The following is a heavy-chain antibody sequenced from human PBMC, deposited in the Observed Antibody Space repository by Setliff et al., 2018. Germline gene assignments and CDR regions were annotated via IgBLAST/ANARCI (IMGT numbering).Heavy chain of an antibody. CDR3: ARALASGSYYGQSSYYIDV. J-gene: IGHJ6*03. D-gene: IGHD3-10*01. CDR1: GASISSSRDY. Sequence: SETLSLTCTVSGASISSSRDYGGWIRQPPGKGLEWIGSIYYSGSTYYNPSLKSRVTIAVDTSKNQFSLKLSSVTAADTAVYYCARALASGSYYGQSSYYIDVWGKGSTVTVSS. CDR2: IYYSGST. V-gene: IGHV4-39*01.